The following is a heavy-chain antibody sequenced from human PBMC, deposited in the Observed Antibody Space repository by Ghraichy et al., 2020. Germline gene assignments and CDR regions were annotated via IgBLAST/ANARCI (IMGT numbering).Heavy chain of an antibody. J-gene: IGHJ1*01. CDR2: ISSSSSYI. D-gene: IGHD2-8*01. CDR3: ARDRGRGVLPPIQH. V-gene: IGHV3-21*01. CDR1: GFTFSSYS. Sequence: GGSLRLSCAASGFTFSSYSMNWVRQAPGKGLEWVSSISSSSSYIYYADSVKGRFTISRDNAKNSLYLQMNSLRAEDTAVYYCARDRGRGVLPPIQHWGQGTLVTVSS.